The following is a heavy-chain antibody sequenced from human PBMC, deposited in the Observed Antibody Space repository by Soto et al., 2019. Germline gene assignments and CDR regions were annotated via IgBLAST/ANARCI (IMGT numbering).Heavy chain of an antibody. CDR1: GGSLSGYY. V-gene: IGHV4-34*01. J-gene: IGHJ4*02. CDR3: ARDKITGLFDY. D-gene: IGHD2-8*02. Sequence: PSEILSLTCAVYGGSLSGYYWTWIRQPPGTGLEWIGEINHSGSTNYNPSLKSRVTISVDTSKNQFSLKLTSVTAADTAVYYCARDKITGLFDYWGQGTLVTVSS. CDR2: INHSGST.